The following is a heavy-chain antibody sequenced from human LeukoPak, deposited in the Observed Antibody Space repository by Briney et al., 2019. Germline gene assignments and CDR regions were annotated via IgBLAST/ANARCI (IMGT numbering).Heavy chain of an antibody. CDR3: ARAPFVAAGSDY. V-gene: IGHV1-69*13. CDR2: IIPIFGTA. CDR1: GGTFSSYA. D-gene: IGHD6-13*01. J-gene: IGHJ4*02. Sequence: SVKVSCKASGGTFSSYAISWVRQAPGQGLEWMGGIIPIFGTAQYTQKFKDRVTITADESTSTAYMEPNSLRSEDTAIYYCARAPFVAAGSDYWGQGTLVTVSS.